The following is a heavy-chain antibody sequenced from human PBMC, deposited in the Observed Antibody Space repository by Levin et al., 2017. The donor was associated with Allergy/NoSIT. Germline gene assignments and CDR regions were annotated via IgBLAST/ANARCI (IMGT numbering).Heavy chain of an antibody. CDR2: IYYSGST. J-gene: IGHJ3*02. CDR3: AREFYAWAIHFDI. Sequence: PSETLSLTCTVSGGSISSSSYYWGWIRQPPGTGLEWIGTIYYSGSTSYNPSLKSRVTISVDTSKNQFSLKLSSVTAADTAVYYCAREFYAWAIHFDIWGQGTMVTVSS. D-gene: IGHD2-21*01. V-gene: IGHV4-39*02. CDR1: GGSISSSSYY.